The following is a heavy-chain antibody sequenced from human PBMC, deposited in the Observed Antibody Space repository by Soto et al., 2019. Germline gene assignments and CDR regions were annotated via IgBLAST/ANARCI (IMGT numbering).Heavy chain of an antibody. CDR3: ARVPYSSSLYVGWFDP. CDR2: IYYSGST. D-gene: IGHD6-13*01. V-gene: IGHV4-30-4*01. J-gene: IGHJ5*02. CDR1: GGSISSGDYY. Sequence: QVQLQESGPGLVKPSQTLSLTCTVSGGSISSGDYYWSWIRQPPGKGLEWIGYIYYSGSTYYNPSLTRRVTISVDTSKNQFSLKLSSVTAADTAVYYCARVPYSSSLYVGWFDPCGQGTLVTVSS.